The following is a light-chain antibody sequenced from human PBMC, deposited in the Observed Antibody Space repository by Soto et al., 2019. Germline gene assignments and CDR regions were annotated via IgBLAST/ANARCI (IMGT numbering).Light chain of an antibody. CDR1: SSDVGSYNL. Sequence: QSALTQPASVSGSPGQSITTSCTGTSSDVGSYNLVSWYQQHPGKAPKLMIYEGSTRPSGVSNRFSGSKSGNTASLTISGLQAEDEADYYCCSYAGSSTSLYVFGTGTKLTVL. CDR2: EGS. J-gene: IGLJ1*01. CDR3: CSYAGSSTSLYV. V-gene: IGLV2-23*01.